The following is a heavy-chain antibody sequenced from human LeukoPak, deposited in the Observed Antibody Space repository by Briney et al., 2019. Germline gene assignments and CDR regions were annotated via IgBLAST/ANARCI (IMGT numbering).Heavy chain of an antibody. CDR2: ISGSGGST. D-gene: IGHD6-19*01. Sequence: RLGGSLRLSCAASGFTFSSYAMSWVRQAPGKGLEWVSAISGSGGSTYYADSVKGRFTISRDNSKNTLYLQMNSLRAEDTAVYYCAKDQRYSSGWYLGWFDPWGQGTLVTVSS. V-gene: IGHV3-23*01. CDR3: AKDQRYSSGWYLGWFDP. J-gene: IGHJ5*02. CDR1: GFTFSSYA.